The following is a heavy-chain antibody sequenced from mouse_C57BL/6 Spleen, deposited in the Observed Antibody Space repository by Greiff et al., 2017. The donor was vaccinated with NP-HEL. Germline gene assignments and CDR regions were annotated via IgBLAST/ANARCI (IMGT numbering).Heavy chain of an antibody. V-gene: IGHV1-9*01. Sequence: QLQQSGAELMKPGASVKLSCKATGYTFTGYWIEWVKQRPGHGLEWIGEILPGSGSTNYNEKFKGKATFTADTSSNTAYMQLSSLTTEDSAIYYCARGETYYSNYNYAMDYWGQGTSVTVSS. CDR2: ILPGSGST. D-gene: IGHD2-5*01. CDR3: ARGETYYSNYNYAMDY. CDR1: GYTFTGYW. J-gene: IGHJ4*01.